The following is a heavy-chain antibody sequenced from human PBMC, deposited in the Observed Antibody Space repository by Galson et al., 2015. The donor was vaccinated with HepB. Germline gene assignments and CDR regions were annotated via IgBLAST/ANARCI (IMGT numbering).Heavy chain of an antibody. CDR2: ISSSSSYT. D-gene: IGHD1-26*01. V-gene: IGHV3-11*05. CDR1: GFTFSDYY. Sequence: SLRLSCAASGFTFSDYYMSWIRQAPGKGLEWVSYISSSSSYTNYADSVKGRFTISRDNAKNSLYLQMNSLRAEDTAVYYCSRGLVGATFGYWGQGTLVTVSS. CDR3: SRGLVGATFGY. J-gene: IGHJ4*02.